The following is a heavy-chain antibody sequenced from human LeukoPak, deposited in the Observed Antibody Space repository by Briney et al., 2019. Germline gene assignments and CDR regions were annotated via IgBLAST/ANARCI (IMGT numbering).Heavy chain of an antibody. J-gene: IGHJ4*02. CDR2: IYYSGST. V-gene: IGHV4-59*12. CDR1: GGSISSYY. D-gene: IGHD3-16*02. Sequence: SETLSLTCTVSGGSISSYYWSWIRQPPGKGLEWIGYIYYSGSTNYNPSLKSRVTISVDRSKNQFSLKLSSVTAADTAVYYCATGGRLGELSLVDYWGQGTLVTVSS. CDR3: ATGGRLGELSLVDY.